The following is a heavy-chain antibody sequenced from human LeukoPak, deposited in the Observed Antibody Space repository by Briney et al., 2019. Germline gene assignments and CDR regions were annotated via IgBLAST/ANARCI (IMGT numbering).Heavy chain of an antibody. D-gene: IGHD3-9*01. Sequence: ASVKVSCKASGYSFTSHYMHWVRQAPGQGLEWMGLINPRGTSTIYAEKFQGRIIMTRDMSTTTDYMELSSLRSEDTAVYYCAREGDILTGYYIDWGQGTLVTVSS. CDR3: AREGDILTGYYID. CDR1: GYSFTSHY. CDR2: INPRGTST. J-gene: IGHJ4*02. V-gene: IGHV1-46*01.